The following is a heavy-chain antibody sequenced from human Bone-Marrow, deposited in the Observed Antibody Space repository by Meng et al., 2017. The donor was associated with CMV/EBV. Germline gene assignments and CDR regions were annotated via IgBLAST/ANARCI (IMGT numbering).Heavy chain of an antibody. J-gene: IGHJ4*02. D-gene: IGHD3-3*01. CDR3: ARQWDYDFWSGYYTQRGYFDY. V-gene: IGHV4-61*01. CDR2: IYYSGST. CDR1: GGSVSSGSYY. Sequence: SETLSLTCTVSGGSVSSGSYYWSWIRQPPGKGLEWIGYIYYSGSTNYNPSLKSRVTISVDTSKNQFSLKLSSVTAADTAVYYCARQWDYDFWSGYYTQRGYFDYWGQGTLVTVSS.